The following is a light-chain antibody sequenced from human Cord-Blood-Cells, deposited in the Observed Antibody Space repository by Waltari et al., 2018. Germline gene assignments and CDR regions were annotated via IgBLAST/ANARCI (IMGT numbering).Light chain of an antibody. V-gene: IGKV4-1*01. Sequence: DIVMTQSPDSLAVSLGERATINCQASQSVLYSSNNKNYLTWYQQKPGQPPKLLIYWAATRESGVPDRCSGSGAETDVTLTISSLQAEDVAVYYCQQYYSTPFTFGPGTKVEIK. J-gene: IGKJ3*01. CDR3: QQYYSTPFT. CDR1: QSVLYSSNNKNY. CDR2: WAA.